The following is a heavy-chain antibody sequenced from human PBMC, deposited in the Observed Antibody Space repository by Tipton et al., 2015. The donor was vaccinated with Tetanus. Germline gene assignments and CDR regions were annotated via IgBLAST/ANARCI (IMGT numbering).Heavy chain of an antibody. CDR2: VSDSGST. CDR3: ARATPSGSYFVRYYSMDV. J-gene: IGHJ6*02. V-gene: IGHV4-30-4*01. D-gene: IGHD3-22*01. Sequence: QVQLVQSGGGVVQSGRSLRLSCVASGYNFRNNGVHWVRQAPGKGLEWIGYVSDSGSTYSNPSLRSRIIISVDTSKNQFSLILSSVPAAATAVYYCARATPSGSYFVRYYSMDVWGQGTTVVVSS. CDR1: GYNFRNNG.